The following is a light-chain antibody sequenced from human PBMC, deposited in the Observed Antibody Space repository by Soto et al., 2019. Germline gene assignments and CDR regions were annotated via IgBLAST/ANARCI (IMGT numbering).Light chain of an antibody. J-gene: IGLJ1*01. CDR3: TSFSSSTSLYV. Sequence: QSVLTQPACVSVSLGQSITVSCTGTTRDIAGYNYISWYQQLPGKAPKLMIYQVTIRPSGISNRFSGSKSGNTASLTISGLQAEDEADYYCTSFSSSTSLYVFGTGTKVTVL. CDR2: QVT. CDR1: TRDIAGYNY. V-gene: IGLV2-14*01.